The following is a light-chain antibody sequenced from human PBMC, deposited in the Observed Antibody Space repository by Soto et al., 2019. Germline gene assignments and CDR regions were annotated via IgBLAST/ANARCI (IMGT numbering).Light chain of an antibody. V-gene: IGLV4-60*02. CDR2: LEGSGSY. CDR1: SGHSSYI. J-gene: IGLJ2*01. Sequence: QPVLTQSSSASASLGSSVKLTCTLSSGHSSYIIAWHQQQPGKAPRYLMKLEGSGSYNKGSGVPDRLSGSSSGADRYLTISNLQFEDEADYYCETWASNILVLGGGTKVTVL. CDR3: ETWASNILV.